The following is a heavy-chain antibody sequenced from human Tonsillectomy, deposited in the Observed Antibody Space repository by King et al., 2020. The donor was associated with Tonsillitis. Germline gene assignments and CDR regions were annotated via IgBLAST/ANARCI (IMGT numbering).Heavy chain of an antibody. J-gene: IGHJ3*02. Sequence: VQLQESGPGLVKPSETLSLTCSVSGGSVSSGNFCWRWIRQSPGRELEWIGCLFFSGGTNYNPSFKSRATISVDMPKNHFSLKLTSLTATDTAVYYCARIISDSDSFDIWGQGTMVTVSS. V-gene: IGHV4-61*03. CDR2: LFFSGGT. D-gene: IGHD2-21*02. CDR1: GGSVSSGNFC. CDR3: ARIISDSDSFDI.